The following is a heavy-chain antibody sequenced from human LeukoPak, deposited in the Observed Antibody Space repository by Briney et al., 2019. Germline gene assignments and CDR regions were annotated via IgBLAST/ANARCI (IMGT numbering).Heavy chain of an antibody. CDR3: AGGVDTDLHY. Sequence: SQTLSLTCAISGDSVSSNSAAWNWIRQSPSRGLEWLGRTYYRSKWSSNYAVSVKSRTTIHPDTSKNQFSLQLNSVTPEDTAVYYCAGGVDTDLHYWGQGTLVTVSS. CDR2: TYYRSKWSS. CDR1: GDSVSSNSAA. V-gene: IGHV6-1*01. J-gene: IGHJ4*02. D-gene: IGHD5-18*01.